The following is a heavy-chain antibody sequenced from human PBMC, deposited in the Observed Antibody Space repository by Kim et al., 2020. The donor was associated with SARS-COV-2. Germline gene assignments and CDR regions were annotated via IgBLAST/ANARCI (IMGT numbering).Heavy chain of an antibody. CDR3: ATRILASRGG. J-gene: IGHJ4*02. Sequence: SETLSLTCTVSGDSASSTAYFWVWIRQPPGKGLEWIGSVHSGGTTSYNPSLRSRLTISMDTSKNQFSLNLMSVTAADTAVYYCATRILASRGGWGQGTLVTVSS. D-gene: IGHD3-16*01. V-gene: IGHV4-39*01. CDR2: VHSGGTT. CDR1: GDSASSTAYF.